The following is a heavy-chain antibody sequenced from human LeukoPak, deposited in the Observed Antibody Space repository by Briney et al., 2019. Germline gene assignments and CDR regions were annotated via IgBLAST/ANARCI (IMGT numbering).Heavy chain of an antibody. CDR3: ARAGSGWSFDS. Sequence: PSETLSLTCTVSGDSISSYDWTWLRQPPGKGPKWIGYIYYSGSTNYNPSLRSRVTISVDTSKNQLSLRLSSVTAADTAVYYCARAGSGWSFDSWGQGTLVTVSS. J-gene: IGHJ4*02. CDR1: GDSISSYD. D-gene: IGHD6-19*01. V-gene: IGHV4-59*01. CDR2: IYYSGST.